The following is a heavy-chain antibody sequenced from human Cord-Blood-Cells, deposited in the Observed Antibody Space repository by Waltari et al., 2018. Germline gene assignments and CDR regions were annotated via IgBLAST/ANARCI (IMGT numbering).Heavy chain of an antibody. J-gene: IGHJ4*02. CDR1: GYTFTSYY. Sequence: QVQLVQSGAEVKKPGASVQVSCKASGYTFTSYYMHWVRQAPAQGLEWMGIINPSGGSTSYEQKFKGRVTITADESTSTAYMELSSLRSEDTAVYYWARSHRFRVPADMGFDYWGQGTLVTVSS. CDR3: ARSHRFRVPADMGFDY. CDR2: INPSGGST. D-gene: IGHD2-2*01. V-gene: IGHV1-46*01.